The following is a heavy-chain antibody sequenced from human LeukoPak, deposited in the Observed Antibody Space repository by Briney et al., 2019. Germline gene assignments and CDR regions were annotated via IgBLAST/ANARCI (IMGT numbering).Heavy chain of an antibody. CDR1: GFTFSSYG. CDR2: ISYDGSNK. V-gene: IGHV3-30*18. J-gene: IGHJ4*02. CDR3: AKDGLWYYDSSGYPEFDY. Sequence: PGRSLRLSCAASGFTFSSYGMHWVRQAPGKGLEWVAVISYDGSNKYYADSVKGLFTISRDNSKNTLYLQMNSLRAEDTAVYYCAKDGLWYYDSSGYPEFDYWGQGTLVTVSS. D-gene: IGHD3-22*01.